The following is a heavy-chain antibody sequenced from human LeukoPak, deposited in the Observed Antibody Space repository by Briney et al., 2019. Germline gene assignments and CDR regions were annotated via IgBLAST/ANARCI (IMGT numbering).Heavy chain of an antibody. CDR2: INPSGGST. CDR1: GYTFTSYY. J-gene: IGHJ4*02. Sequence: ALVKVSCKASGYTFTSYYMHWVRQAPGQGLEWMGIINPSGGSTSYAQKFQGRVTMTRDTSTSTVYMELSSLRSEDTAVYYCARVRRPFTPFDYWGQGTLVTASS. V-gene: IGHV1-46*01. CDR3: ARVRRPFTPFDY.